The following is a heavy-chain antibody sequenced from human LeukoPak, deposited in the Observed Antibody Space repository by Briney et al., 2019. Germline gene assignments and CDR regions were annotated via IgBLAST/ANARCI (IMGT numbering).Heavy chain of an antibody. CDR1: GGSISSSSYY. CDR2: IYYSGST. V-gene: IGHV4-39*01. J-gene: IGHJ4*02. Sequence: PSETLSLTCTVSGGSISSSSYYWGWIRQPPGKGLEWIGSIYYSGSTYYNPSLKSRVTISVDTSKNQFSLKLSSVTAADTAVYYCASITMVRGVIPFDYWGQGTLVTVSS. D-gene: IGHD3-10*01. CDR3: ASITMVRGVIPFDY.